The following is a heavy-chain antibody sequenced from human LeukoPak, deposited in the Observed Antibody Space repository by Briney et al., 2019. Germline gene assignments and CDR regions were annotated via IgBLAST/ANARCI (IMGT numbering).Heavy chain of an antibody. CDR1: GGSVSSSSYY. V-gene: IGHV4-39*01. D-gene: IGHD1-26*01. Sequence: SETLSLTCTVSGGSVSSSSYYWGWIRQPPGKGLEWIGSIYYTESTYYNPSLKSRVTISVDTSKNQFSLNLSSVTAADTAVYYCARQVGREWELDYFDYWGQGTLVTVSS. CDR3: ARQVGREWELDYFDY. CDR2: IYYTEST. J-gene: IGHJ4*02.